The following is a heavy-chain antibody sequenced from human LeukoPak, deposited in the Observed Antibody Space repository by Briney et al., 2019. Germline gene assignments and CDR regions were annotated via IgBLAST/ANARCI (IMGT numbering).Heavy chain of an antibody. CDR2: FDPEDGET. D-gene: IGHD2-15*01. CDR3: ATTSSPFYCSGGSCPEDY. CDR1: GYTLTELS. Sequence: ASVKVSCKVSGYTLTELSMHWVRPAPGKGLEWMGGFDPEDGETIYAQKFQGRVTMTEDTSTDTAYMELSSLRSEDTAVYYCATTSSPFYCSGGSCPEDYWGQGTLVTVSS. J-gene: IGHJ4*02. V-gene: IGHV1-24*01.